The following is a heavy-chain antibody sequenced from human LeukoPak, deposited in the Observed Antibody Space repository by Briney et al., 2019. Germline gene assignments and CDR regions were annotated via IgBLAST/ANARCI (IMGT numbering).Heavy chain of an antibody. V-gene: IGHV1-2*02. D-gene: IGHD3/OR15-3a*01. CDR2: INPNTGGT. Sequence: GASVKVSFKASGYTFTGYYMHWVRQAPGQGLEWMGWINPNTGGTNYAQKFQGRVTMTRDTSTSTAYMELRSLRSDDTAVYYCARDHGLFLDYWGRGTLVTVSS. CDR1: GYTFTGYY. J-gene: IGHJ4*02. CDR3: ARDHGLFLDY.